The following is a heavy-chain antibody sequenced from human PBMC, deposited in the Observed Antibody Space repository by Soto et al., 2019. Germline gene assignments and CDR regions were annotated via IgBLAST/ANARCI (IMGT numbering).Heavy chain of an antibody. Sequence: QVQLVESGGGVVQPGRSLRLSCAASGFTFSSYGMHWVRQAPGKGLEWVAVISYDGSNKYYADSVKGRFTISRDNSKNTLYLQMNSLRAEDTAVYYCAKERGMCGVDYWGQGTLVTVSS. CDR2: ISYDGSNK. V-gene: IGHV3-30*18. CDR3: AKERGMCGVDY. CDR1: GFTFSSYG. J-gene: IGHJ4*02. D-gene: IGHD3-10*02.